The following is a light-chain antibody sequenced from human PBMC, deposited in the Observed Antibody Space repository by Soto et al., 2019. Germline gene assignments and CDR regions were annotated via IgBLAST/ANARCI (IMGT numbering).Light chain of an antibody. J-gene: IGLJ1*01. CDR2: EVR. V-gene: IGLV2-14*01. Sequence: QSALAQPASVSGSLGQSITISCTGTSSDVGEYNYVSWYQQHPGIAPKLMIYEVRNRPSGVSNRFSGSKSGNTASLTISGLQTEDEADYYCSSYTSTSTLYVFGTGTKVTV. CDR1: SSDVGEYNY. CDR3: SSYTSTSTLYV.